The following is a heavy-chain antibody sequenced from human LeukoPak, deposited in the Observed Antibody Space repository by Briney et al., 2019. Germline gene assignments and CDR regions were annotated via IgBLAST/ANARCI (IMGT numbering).Heavy chain of an antibody. CDR3: AKGGPYYYDSSGYLPRY. Sequence: PGGSLRLSCAASGFTFSSYGMHWVRQAPGKGLEWVAVISYDGSNKYYADSVKGRFTISRDNSKNTLYLQMNSLRAENTAVYYCAKGGPYYYDSSGYLPRYWGQGTLVTVSS. J-gene: IGHJ4*02. D-gene: IGHD3-22*01. V-gene: IGHV3-30*18. CDR1: GFTFSSYG. CDR2: ISYDGSNK.